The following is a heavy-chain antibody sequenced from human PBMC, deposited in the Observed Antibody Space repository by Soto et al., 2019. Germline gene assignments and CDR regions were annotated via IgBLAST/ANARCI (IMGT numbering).Heavy chain of an antibody. D-gene: IGHD1-26*01. CDR3: AKEGGLSGSYYISSSYYFDY. J-gene: IGHJ4*02. V-gene: IGHV3-30*18. CDR1: EFTCSSYS. CDR2: ISYDGSNT. Sequence: GGSLRLSCAASEFTCSSYSMHWVRQAPGKGLEWVAIISYDGSNTYYADSVKGRFTISRDNSKNTLYLQMNSLRAEDTSVYYWAKEGGLSGSYYISSSYYFDYWGQGTLVTVSS.